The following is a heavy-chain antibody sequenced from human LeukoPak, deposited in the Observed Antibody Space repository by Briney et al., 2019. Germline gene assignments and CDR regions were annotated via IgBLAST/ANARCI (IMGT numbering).Heavy chain of an antibody. J-gene: IGHJ6*04. CDR2: ISSSGSTI. V-gene: IGHV3-48*03. CDR3: AELGITMIGGV. Sequence: GGSLRLSCAASGFTFSSYEMNWVRQAPGKGLEWVSYISSSGSTIYYADSVKGRFTISRHNAKNSLYLQMNSLRAEDTAVYYCAELGITMIGGVWGKGTTVTISS. CDR1: GFTFSSYE. D-gene: IGHD3-10*02.